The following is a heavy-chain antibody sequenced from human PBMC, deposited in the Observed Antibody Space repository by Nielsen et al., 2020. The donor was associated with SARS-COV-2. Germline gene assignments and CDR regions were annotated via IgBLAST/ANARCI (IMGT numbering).Heavy chain of an antibody. CDR2: INHSGST. CDR1: GGSFSGYY. CDR3: ARGRFYSSGWYPSKYYYYGMDV. Sequence: SETLSLTCAVYGGSFSGYYWSWIRQPPGKGLEWIGEINHSGSTNYNPSLKSRVTISVDTSKNQFSLKLSSVTAADTAVYYCARGRFYSSGWYPSKYYYYGMDVWGQGTTVTVSS. D-gene: IGHD6-19*01. J-gene: IGHJ6*02. V-gene: IGHV4-34*01.